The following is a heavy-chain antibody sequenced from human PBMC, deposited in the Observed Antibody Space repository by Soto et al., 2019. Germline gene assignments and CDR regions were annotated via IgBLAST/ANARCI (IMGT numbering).Heavy chain of an antibody. CDR1: GSAITRYY. D-gene: IGHD6-19*01. Sequence: QVDLVQSGAEVKKPGASVTISCKASGSAITRYYIHWVRQAPGRGLEWMGIINPGGGSASYAQKFQGRVTIDKDTSTGTVYMDLRSLRTEDTAVYYCARDTSGWSLNGLGFWGQGTTVNVSS. CDR3: ARDTSGWSLNGLGF. V-gene: IGHV1-46*01. CDR2: INPGGGSA. J-gene: IGHJ6*02.